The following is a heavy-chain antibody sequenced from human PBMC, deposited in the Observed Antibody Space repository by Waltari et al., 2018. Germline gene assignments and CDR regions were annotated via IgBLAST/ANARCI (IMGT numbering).Heavy chain of an antibody. V-gene: IGHV1-69*12. J-gene: IGHJ5*02. CDR3: ARAYGGSLWACDH. Sequence: QVQLVQSGAEVKKPGSSVRVSCRVSGGTFRSYGISWVRQAPGQGVEWVGGLIPPSGTVKYAQKFQGRVTITADESTSTVYMELSRLNFEDTADYYCARAYGGSLWACDHWGQGTLVTVSS. CDR2: LIPPSGTV. D-gene: IGHD1-26*01. CDR1: GGTFRSYG.